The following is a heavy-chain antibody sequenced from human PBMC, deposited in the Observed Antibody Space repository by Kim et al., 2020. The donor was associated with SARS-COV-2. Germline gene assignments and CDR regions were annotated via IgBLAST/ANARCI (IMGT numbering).Heavy chain of an antibody. D-gene: IGHD6-19*01. CDR3: RAVAGRVGLDY. Sequence: SETLSLTCTVSGGSISSSSYYWGWIRQPPGKGLEWIGSIYYSGSTYYNPSLKSRVTISVDTSKNQFSLKLSSVTAADTAVYYCRAVAGRVGLDYWGQGTLVTVSS. CDR2: IYYSGST. CDR1: GGSISSSSYY. J-gene: IGHJ4*02. V-gene: IGHV4-39*01.